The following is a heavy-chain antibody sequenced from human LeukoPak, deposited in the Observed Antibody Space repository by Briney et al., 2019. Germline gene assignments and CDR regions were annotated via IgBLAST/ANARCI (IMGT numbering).Heavy chain of an antibody. V-gene: IGHV4-4*07. J-gene: IGHJ4*02. Sequence: SETLSLTCTVSGGSISSYYWTWIRQPAGKGLEWIGHIHTSGSTNYSPSLMSRVTMSVDTSKNQFSLKLGSVTAADTAVYYCAKRRAGFGEGEFDYWGQGTLVTVSS. CDR2: IHTSGST. D-gene: IGHD3-10*01. CDR1: GGSISSYY. CDR3: AKRRAGFGEGEFDY.